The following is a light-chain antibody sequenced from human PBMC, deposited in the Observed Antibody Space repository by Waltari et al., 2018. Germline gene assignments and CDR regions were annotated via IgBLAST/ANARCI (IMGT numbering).Light chain of an antibody. V-gene: IGKV4-1*01. J-gene: IGKJ4*01. Sequence: DIVMTQSPDSLAVSLGERATINCKSSQSVLYSSNNKNDLAGYQPKPGQPPKLLLYWASTRDSGVPDRFSGSVSGTDFTLTISSLQAEDVAVYYCQQYYTVPPHTFGGGTKVEIK. CDR3: QQYYTVPPHT. CDR1: QSVLYSSNNKND. CDR2: WAS.